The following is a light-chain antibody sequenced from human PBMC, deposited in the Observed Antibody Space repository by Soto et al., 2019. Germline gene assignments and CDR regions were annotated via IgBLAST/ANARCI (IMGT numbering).Light chain of an antibody. J-gene: IGLJ1*01. CDR1: SSDVGTYNY. CDR3: SSYTRDTALV. CDR2: EVS. V-gene: IGLV2-14*01. Sequence: QSVLTQPASVSGSPGQSITISCTGTSSDVGTYNYVSWYQHHPGKAPKLIIYEVSNRPSGVSNRFSGSKSRSTASLTISGLQAEDEADYHGSSYTRDTALVFGTGTKVTVL.